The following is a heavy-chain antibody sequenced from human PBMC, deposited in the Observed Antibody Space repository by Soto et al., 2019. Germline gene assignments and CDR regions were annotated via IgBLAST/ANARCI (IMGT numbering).Heavy chain of an antibody. Sequence: SETLSLTCTVSGGSISSSSYYWGWIRQPPGKGLEWIGSIYYSGSTYYNPSLKSRVTISVDTSKNQFSLKLSSVTAADTAVYYCARNPNRYCSGGSCYPYWYFDLWGRGTLVTVSS. CDR3: ARNPNRYCSGGSCYPYWYFDL. D-gene: IGHD2-15*01. V-gene: IGHV4-39*01. J-gene: IGHJ2*01. CDR1: GGSISSSSYY. CDR2: IYYSGST.